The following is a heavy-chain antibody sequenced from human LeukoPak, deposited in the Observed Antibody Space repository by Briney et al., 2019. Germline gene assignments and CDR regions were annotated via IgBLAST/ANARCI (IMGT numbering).Heavy chain of an antibody. D-gene: IGHD1-1*01. CDR1: GGTFSSYS. J-gene: IGHJ6*02. CDR3: ARSEKQLERPLSRHYGMDV. CDR2: IIPIFGTA. Sequence: GASVKLSCAASGGTFSSYSMSWVRQAPGQGLEWMGRIIPIFGTANYAQKFQGRLTITPDTSTTTAYMERNSLRSEDTAAYYCARSEKQLERPLSRHYGMDVWGQGTTVTVSS. V-gene: IGHV1-69*06.